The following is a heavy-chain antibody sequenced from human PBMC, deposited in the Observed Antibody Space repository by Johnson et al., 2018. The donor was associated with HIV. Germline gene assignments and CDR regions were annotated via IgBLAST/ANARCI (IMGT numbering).Heavy chain of an antibody. V-gene: IGHV3-7*01. Sequence: VQLVESGGGLVKPGGSLRLSCAASGFTFSNAWMSWVRQAPGKGLEWVANIKQDGSERYYVDSVKGRFTISRDYAKNSLYLQMNSLRAEDTAVYYCARVTRYNWNSDAFDIWGQG. CDR2: IKQDGSER. CDR3: ARVTRYNWNSDAFDI. CDR1: GFTFSNAW. J-gene: IGHJ3*02. D-gene: IGHD1-1*01.